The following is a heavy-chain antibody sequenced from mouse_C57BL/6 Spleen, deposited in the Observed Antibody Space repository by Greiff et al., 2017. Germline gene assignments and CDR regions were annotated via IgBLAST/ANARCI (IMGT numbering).Heavy chain of an antibody. CDR2: ISSGGSYT. CDR3: ARQGDYGNYGYAMDY. D-gene: IGHD2-1*01. V-gene: IGHV5-6*01. Sequence: EVQVVESGGDLVKPGGSLKLSCAASGFTFSSYGMSWVRQTPDKRLEWVATISSGGSYTYYPDSVKGRFTISRDNAKNTLYLQMSSLKSEDTAMYYCARQGDYGNYGYAMDYWGQGTSVTVSS. J-gene: IGHJ4*01. CDR1: GFTFSSYG.